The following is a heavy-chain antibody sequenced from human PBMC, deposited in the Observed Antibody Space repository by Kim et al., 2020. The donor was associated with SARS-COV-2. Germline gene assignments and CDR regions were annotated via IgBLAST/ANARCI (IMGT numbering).Heavy chain of an antibody. D-gene: IGHD2-2*01. CDR2: INPNSGGT. Sequence: ASVKVSCKASGYTFTGYYMHWVRQAPGQGLEWMGWINPNSGGTNYAQKFQGWVTMTRDTSISTAYMELSRLRSDDTAVYYCARGGIVVVPAARRNWFDPWGQGTLVTVSS. CDR3: ARGGIVVVPAARRNWFDP. CDR1: GYTFTGYY. J-gene: IGHJ5*02. V-gene: IGHV1-2*04.